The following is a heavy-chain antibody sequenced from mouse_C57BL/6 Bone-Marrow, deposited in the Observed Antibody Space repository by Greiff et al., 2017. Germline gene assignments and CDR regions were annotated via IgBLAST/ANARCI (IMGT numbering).Heavy chain of an antibody. Sequence: EVQRVESGPGLVKPSQSLSLTCSVTGYSITSGYYWNWIRQFPGNKLEWMGYISYDGSNNYNPSLKNRISITRDTSKNQFFLKLNSVTTEDTATYYCARGRYSSNYAMDYWGQGTSVTVSS. CDR1: GYSITSGYY. D-gene: IGHD2-5*01. V-gene: IGHV3-6*01. CDR2: ISYDGSN. CDR3: ARGRYSSNYAMDY. J-gene: IGHJ4*01.